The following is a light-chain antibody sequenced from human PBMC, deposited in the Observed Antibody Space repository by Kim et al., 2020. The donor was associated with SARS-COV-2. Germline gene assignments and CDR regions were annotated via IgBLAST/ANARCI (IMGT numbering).Light chain of an antibody. J-gene: IGKJ1*01. V-gene: IGKV1-39*01. CDR2: AAS. CDR1: QNISWY. CDR3: QQSYGLPRM. Sequence: DIQMTQSPSSLSAYVGDRVTITCRASQNISWYLNWYQQKRGKAPNLLISAASTLQSGVPSRFSGGGSGTDFTLTISSLQREDFGTYFCQQSYGLPRMFGQGTKVDIK.